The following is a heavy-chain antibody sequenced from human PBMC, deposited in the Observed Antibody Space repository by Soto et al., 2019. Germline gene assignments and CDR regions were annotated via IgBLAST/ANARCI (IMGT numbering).Heavy chain of an antibody. CDR1: GGTFSSYA. CDR3: ASWVRGRTSGYFDY. V-gene: IGHV1-69*06. Sequence: QVQLVQSWAEVKKPGSSVKVSCKASGGTFSSYAISWVRQAPGQGLEWMGGIIPIFGTANYAQKFQGRVTITADKSTSTAYMELSSLRSEDTAVYYCASWVRGRTSGYFDYWGQGTLVTVSS. CDR2: IIPIFGTA. D-gene: IGHD3-10*01. J-gene: IGHJ4*02.